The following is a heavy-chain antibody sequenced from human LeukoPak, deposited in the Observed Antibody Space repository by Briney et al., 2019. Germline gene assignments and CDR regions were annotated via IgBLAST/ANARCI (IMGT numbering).Heavy chain of an antibody. CDR3: ARDRRGVASATSDSYYFDY. J-gene: IGHJ4*02. D-gene: IGHD2-15*01. V-gene: IGHV3-30*02. CDR2: IRYDGSNK. Sequence: PGGSLRLSCAASGFTFSSYGMHWVRQAPGKGLEWVAFIRYDGSNKYYADSVKGRFTISRDNSKNTLYLQMNSLRAEDTAVYYCARDRRGVASATSDSYYFDYWGQGTLVTVSS. CDR1: GFTFSSYG.